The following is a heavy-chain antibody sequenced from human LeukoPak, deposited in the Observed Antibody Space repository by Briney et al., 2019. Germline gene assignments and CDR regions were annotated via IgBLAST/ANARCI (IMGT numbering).Heavy chain of an antibody. CDR3: ARGGSGSGYELDY. J-gene: IGHJ4*02. CDR2: IDPNSGGT. D-gene: IGHD5-12*01. V-gene: IGHV1-2*02. CDR1: GYTFTGYY. Sequence: ASVKVSCKASGYTFTGYYMHWVRQAPGQGLEWMGWIDPNSGGTNYAQKFQGRVTMTRDTSISTAYMELSRLRSDDTAVYYCARGGSGSGYELDYWGQGTLVTVSS.